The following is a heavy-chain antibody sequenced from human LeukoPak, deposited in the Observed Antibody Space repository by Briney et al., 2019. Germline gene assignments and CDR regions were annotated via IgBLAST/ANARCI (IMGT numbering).Heavy chain of an antibody. Sequence: GASVKVSCKASGYTFTGYYTHWVRQAPGQGLEWMGWINPNSGGTNYAQKFQGRVTMTRDTSISTAYMELSRLRSDDTAVYYCARVSDPPGGGLDYWGQGTLVTVSS. CDR3: ARVSDPPGGGLDY. V-gene: IGHV1-2*02. CDR2: INPNSGGT. D-gene: IGHD2-8*02. J-gene: IGHJ4*02. CDR1: GYTFTGYY.